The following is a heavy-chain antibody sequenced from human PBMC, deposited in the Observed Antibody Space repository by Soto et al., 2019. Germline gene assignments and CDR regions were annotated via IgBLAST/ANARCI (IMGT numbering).Heavy chain of an antibody. CDR3: ASGDCSGGSCYYANYYFDY. J-gene: IGHJ4*02. CDR2: IIPIFGTA. Sequence: SVKVSCKASGGTFSSYAISWVRQAPGQGLEWMGGIIPIFGTANYAQKFQGRATITADGSTSTAYMELSSLRSEDTAVYYCASGDCSGGSCYYANYYFDYWGQGTLVTVSS. CDR1: GGTFSSYA. V-gene: IGHV1-69*13. D-gene: IGHD2-15*01.